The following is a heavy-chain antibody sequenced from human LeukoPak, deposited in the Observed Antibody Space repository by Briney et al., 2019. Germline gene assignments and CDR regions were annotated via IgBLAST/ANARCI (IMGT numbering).Heavy chain of an antibody. J-gene: IGHJ6*04. CDR1: GFTLSSYS. V-gene: IGHV3-21*01. CDR2: ISSSSSYI. Sequence: GGSLRLSCAASGFTLSSYSMNWVRQAPGKGLEWVSSISSSSSYIYYADSVKGRFTISRDNAKNSLYLQMNSLRAEDTAVYYCARDGSAARGHYYGMDVWGKGTTVTVSS. CDR3: ARDGSAARGHYYGMDV. D-gene: IGHD2-2*01.